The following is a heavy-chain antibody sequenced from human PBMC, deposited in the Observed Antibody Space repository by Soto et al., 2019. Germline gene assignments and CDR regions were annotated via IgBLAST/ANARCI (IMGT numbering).Heavy chain of an antibody. V-gene: IGHV4-30-4*01. Sequence: PSETLSLTCTVSGGSISSGDYYWSWIRQPPGKGLEWIGYIYYSGSTYYNPSLKSRVTISVDTSKNQFSLKLSSVTAADTAVYYCARGSSGWNNLYYYYYGMDVWGQGTTVTVSS. CDR1: GGSISSGDYY. D-gene: IGHD6-19*01. CDR2: IYYSGST. CDR3: ARGSSGWNNLYYYYYGMDV. J-gene: IGHJ6*02.